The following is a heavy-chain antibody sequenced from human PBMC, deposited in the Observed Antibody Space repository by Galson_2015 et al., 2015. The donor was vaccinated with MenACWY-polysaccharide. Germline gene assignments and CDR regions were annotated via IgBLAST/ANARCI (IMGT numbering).Heavy chain of an antibody. Sequence: ETLSLTCTVSGGPISGYYWSWIRQPPGKGLEWIGYIYNSGSTNYNPSHKSRVTISVDTSKNEFALKLSSVTAADTAVYYCARHYILVSGPFDNWGQGILVTVSS. CDR2: IYNSGST. J-gene: IGHJ4*02. CDR1: GGPISGYY. D-gene: IGHD3-22*01. V-gene: IGHV4-59*08. CDR3: ARHYILVSGPFDN.